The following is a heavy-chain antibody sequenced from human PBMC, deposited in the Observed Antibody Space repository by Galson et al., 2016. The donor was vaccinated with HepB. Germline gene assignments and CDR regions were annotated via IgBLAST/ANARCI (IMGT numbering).Heavy chain of an antibody. CDR1: SFTASNNY. CDR3: ASMTGTTPGGY. Sequence: SLRLSCAASSFTASNNYISWVRQAPGKGLEWVSLIYSGGSTYYADSVKGRFTISRDKSKNTLYLQMTSLSAEDTAVYSCASMTGTTPGGYWGQGTLVTVSS. D-gene: IGHD1-20*01. J-gene: IGHJ4*02. V-gene: IGHV3-53*01. CDR2: IYSGGST.